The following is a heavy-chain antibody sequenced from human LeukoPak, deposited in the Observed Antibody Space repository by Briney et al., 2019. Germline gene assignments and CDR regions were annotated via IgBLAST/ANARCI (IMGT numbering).Heavy chain of an antibody. CDR1: GFTFSSYA. CDR2: ISGSGVST. Sequence: GGSLRLSCAASGFTFSSYAMSWFRQAPGKGLEWVSAISGSGVSTYYADSVKGRFTISRDNSKNTLYLQMNSLRAEDTAVYYCAKDLAVVTTAGYWGQGTLVTVSS. J-gene: IGHJ4*02. D-gene: IGHD2-21*01. CDR3: AKDLAVVTTAGY. V-gene: IGHV3-23*01.